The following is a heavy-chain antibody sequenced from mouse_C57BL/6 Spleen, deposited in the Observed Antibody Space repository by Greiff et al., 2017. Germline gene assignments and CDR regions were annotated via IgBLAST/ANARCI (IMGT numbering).Heavy chain of an antibody. J-gene: IGHJ2*01. CDR2: IDPSDSET. CDR1: GYTFTSSW. V-gene: IGHV1-52*01. Sequence: VQLQQPGAELVRPGSSVKLSCKASGYTFTSSWMHWVKQRPIKGLEWIGNIDPSDSETHYNQKFKDKATLTVDQSSSNAYMQLSRLTSQDSGVYYCARPNKVRSYFSNWGQGTTLTVSS. CDR3: ARPNKVRSYFSN.